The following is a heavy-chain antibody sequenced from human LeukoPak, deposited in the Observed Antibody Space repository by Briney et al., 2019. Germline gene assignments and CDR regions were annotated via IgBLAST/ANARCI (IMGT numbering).Heavy chain of an antibody. D-gene: IGHD1-26*01. CDR1: GFTFSSYG. Sequence: QPGGSLRLSCASSGFTFSSYGMHWVRQAPGKGLEWVAFIRYDGSNKYYADSVKGRFTISRDNSKNTLYLQMNSLRAEDTAVYYCAKDPRKWESYFDYWGQGTLVTVSS. J-gene: IGHJ4*02. CDR2: IRYDGSNK. V-gene: IGHV3-30*02. CDR3: AKDPRKWESYFDY.